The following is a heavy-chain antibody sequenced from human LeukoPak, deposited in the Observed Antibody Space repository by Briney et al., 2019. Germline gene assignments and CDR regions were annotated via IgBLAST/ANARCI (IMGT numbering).Heavy chain of an antibody. J-gene: IGHJ3*02. CDR1: GFTFNNAW. CDR3: ARKGGSRPNDAFDI. Sequence: KAGGSLRLSCAASGFTFNNAWMNWVRQAPGKGLEWVGRIKSKNVGGTTDYAAPVKGRFTISRDDSKNTVYLQMNSLKIEDTAVYYCARKGGSRPNDAFDIWGQGTKVTVSS. V-gene: IGHV3-15*01. CDR2: IKSKNVGGTT. D-gene: IGHD2-15*01.